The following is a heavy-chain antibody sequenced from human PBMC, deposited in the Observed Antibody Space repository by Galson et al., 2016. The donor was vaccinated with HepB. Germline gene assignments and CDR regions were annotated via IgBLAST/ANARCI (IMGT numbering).Heavy chain of an antibody. J-gene: IGHJ4*02. D-gene: IGHD5-18*01. Sequence: SLRLSCAASGCTFTSYAMSWVRQAPGKGLEWASGITGSGAGTYYADSVKGRFTISRDNSKNTLYLQMNSLGAEDTAVDYCARAWIHLYDLDYWGQGALVTVSS. CDR3: ARAWIHLYDLDY. CDR2: ITGSGAGT. CDR1: GCTFTSYA. V-gene: IGHV3-23*01.